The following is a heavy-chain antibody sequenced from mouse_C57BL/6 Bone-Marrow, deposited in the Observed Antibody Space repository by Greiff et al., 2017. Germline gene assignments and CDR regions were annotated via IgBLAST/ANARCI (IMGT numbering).Heavy chain of an antibody. CDR3: AEANWAWFAY. CDR2: INPSTGGT. J-gene: IGHJ3*01. Sequence: EVQLQQSGPELVKPGASVKISCKASGYSFTGYYMNWVKQSPEKSLEWIGEINPSTGGTTYNQKFKAKATLTVDKSSSIAYMQLKSLTSEDSAVYYCAEANWAWFAYWGQGTLVTVSA. V-gene: IGHV1-42*01. D-gene: IGHD4-1*01. CDR1: GYSFTGYY.